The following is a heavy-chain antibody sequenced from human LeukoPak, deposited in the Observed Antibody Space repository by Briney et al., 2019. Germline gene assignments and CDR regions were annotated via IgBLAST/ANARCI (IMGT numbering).Heavy chain of an antibody. CDR3: ARGPYCTNGVCYRVMDV. CDR2: INHNGST. CDR1: GGSFRGYY. V-gene: IGHV4-34*01. J-gene: IGHJ6*03. D-gene: IGHD2-8*01. Sequence: PSETLSLTCAVYGGSFRGYYWSWICQPPGKGLEWIGEINHNGSTNYNPSLKSRVTISVDTSKNQFSLKLSSVTAADTAVYYCARGPYCTNGVCYRVMDVWGKGTTVTVSS.